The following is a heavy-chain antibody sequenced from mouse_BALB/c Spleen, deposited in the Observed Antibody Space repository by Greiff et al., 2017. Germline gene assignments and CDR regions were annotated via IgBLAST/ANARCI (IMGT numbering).Heavy chain of an antibody. CDR3: ARREVRLNAMDY. V-gene: IGHV5-17*02. Sequence: EVKLVESGGGLVQPGGSRKLSCAASGFTFSSFGMHWVRQAPEKGLEWVAYISSGSSTIYYADTVKGRFTISRDNPKNTLFLQMTSLRSEDTAMYYCARREVRLNAMDYWGQGTSVTVSS. J-gene: IGHJ4*01. CDR2: ISSGSSTI. D-gene: IGHD1-2*01. CDR1: GFTFSSFG.